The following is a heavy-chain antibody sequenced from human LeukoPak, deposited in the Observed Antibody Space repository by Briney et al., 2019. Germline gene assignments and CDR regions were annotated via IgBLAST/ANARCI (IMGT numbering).Heavy chain of an antibody. J-gene: IGHJ5*02. V-gene: IGHV1-8*01. CDR3: ARGVTTVTTRWFDP. D-gene: IGHD4-17*01. CDR1: GYTFTSSD. Sequence: GASVKVSCKASGYTFTSSDTNWVRQATGQGLEWMGWMNPNSGNTGYAQKFQGRVTMTRNTSISTAYMELSSLRSEDTAVYYYARGVTTVTTRWFDPWGQGTLVTVSS. CDR2: MNPNSGNT.